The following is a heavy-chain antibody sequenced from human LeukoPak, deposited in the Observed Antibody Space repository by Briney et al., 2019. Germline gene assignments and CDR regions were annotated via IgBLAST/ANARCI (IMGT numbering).Heavy chain of an antibody. CDR2: IRPGGSTF. Sequence: GGSLTLSCVVTVLAFQIYWMTWVPQAPGKGPEWVATIRPGGSTFTYVDAVRGRFTISRDNPKNSLYLQLHSLRADDTAVYYCATTFPYCADVTCALGGQGTLVIVSS. CDR3: ATTFPYCADVTCAL. J-gene: IGHJ1*01. V-gene: IGHV3-7*01. CDR1: VLAFQIYW. D-gene: IGHD2/OR15-2a*01.